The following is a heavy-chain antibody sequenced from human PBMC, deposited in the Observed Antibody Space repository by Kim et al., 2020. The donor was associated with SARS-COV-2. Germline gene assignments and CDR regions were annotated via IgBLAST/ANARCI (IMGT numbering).Heavy chain of an antibody. V-gene: IGHV3-15*01. CDR3: TTDYYYDSSGYYYAVY. D-gene: IGHD3-22*01. J-gene: IGHJ4*02. Sequence: GGSLRLSCAASGFTFSNAWMSWVRQAPGKGLEWVGRIKSKTDGGTTDYAAPVKGRFTISRDDSKNTLYLQMNSLKTEDTAVYYCTTDYYYDSSGYYYAVYWGQGTLVTVSS. CDR2: IKSKTDGGTT. CDR1: GFTFSNAW.